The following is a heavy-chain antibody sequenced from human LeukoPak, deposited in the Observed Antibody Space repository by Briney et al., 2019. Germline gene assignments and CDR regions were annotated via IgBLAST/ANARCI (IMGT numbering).Heavy chain of an antibody. CDR1: GGSISSGGYY. Sequence: SETLSLTCTVSGGSISSGGYYWSWIRQPPGKGLEWIGYIYHSGSTYYNPSLESRVTISVDRSKNQFSLKLSSVTAADTAVYYCARGDWSGYYPDWGQGTLVTVSS. V-gene: IGHV4-30-2*01. D-gene: IGHD3-3*01. CDR2: IYHSGST. CDR3: ARGDWSGYYPD. J-gene: IGHJ4*02.